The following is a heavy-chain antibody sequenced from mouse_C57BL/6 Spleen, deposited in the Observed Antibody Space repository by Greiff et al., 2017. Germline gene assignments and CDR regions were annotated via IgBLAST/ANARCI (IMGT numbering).Heavy chain of an antibody. D-gene: IGHD2-3*01. V-gene: IGHV2-5*01. Sequence: QVQLQQSGPGLVQPSQSLSITCTVSGFSLTSYGVHWVRQSPGKGLEWLGVIWRGGSTDYNAAFMSRLIITKDNSKSQVCFKMNSLQSDDTAIYYCAKSYDGDFDYCGQGTTLTVSS. J-gene: IGHJ2*01. CDR1: GFSLTSYG. CDR2: IWRGGST. CDR3: AKSYDGDFDY.